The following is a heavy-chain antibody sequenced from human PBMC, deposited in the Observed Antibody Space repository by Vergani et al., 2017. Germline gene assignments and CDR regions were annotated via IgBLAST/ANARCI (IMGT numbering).Heavy chain of an antibody. CDR1: GGSISSYY. CDR2: IYYSGST. J-gene: IGHJ4*02. V-gene: IGHV4-59*01. D-gene: IGHD3-22*01. CDR3: AKDTHYDSSGYYGY. Sequence: QVQLQESGPGLVKPSETLSLTCTVSGGSISSYYWSWIRQPPGKGLEWIGYIYYSGSTNYNPSLKSRVTISVDTSKNQFSLKLSSVTAADTAVYYCAKDTHYDSSGYYGYWGQGTLVTVSS.